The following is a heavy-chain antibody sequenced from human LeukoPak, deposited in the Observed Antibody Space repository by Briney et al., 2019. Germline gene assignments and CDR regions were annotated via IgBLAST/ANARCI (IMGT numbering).Heavy chain of an antibody. CDR1: GGSISGYS. V-gene: IGHV4-59*01. CDR2: FHNSRTT. Sequence: PSETLSLTCTVSGGSISGYSWTWIRQPPGQGLEWIGYFHNSRTTSYNPSLTGRVIISVDTAMDQISLKLNSVTAADTAVYYCARGPLGLSPWGQGT. J-gene: IGHJ1*01. CDR3: ARGPLGLSP. D-gene: IGHD3-10*01.